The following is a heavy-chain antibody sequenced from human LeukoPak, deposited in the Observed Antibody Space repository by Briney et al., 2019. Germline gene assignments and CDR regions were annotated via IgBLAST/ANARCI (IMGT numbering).Heavy chain of an antibody. CDR1: GFTFSTYT. J-gene: IGHJ4*02. Sequence: GGSLRLSCAASGFTFSTYTINWVRQAPGKGLEWVSSISSSSSYIYYADSVKGRFTISRDNAKNSLYLQMNSLRAEDTAVYYCARGETSWTLPNDYWGQGTLVTVS. D-gene: IGHD2-2*01. CDR3: ARGETSWTLPNDY. CDR2: ISSSSSYI. V-gene: IGHV3-21*01.